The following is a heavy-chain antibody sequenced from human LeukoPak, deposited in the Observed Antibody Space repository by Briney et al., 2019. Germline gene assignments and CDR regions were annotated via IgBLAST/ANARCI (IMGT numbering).Heavy chain of an antibody. CDR3: ARRGFCSGGTCFSAPFDP. CDR2: IYPGDSDT. CDR1: GYSFTTYW. Sequence: GESLKISCKGSGYSFTTYWIAWVRQMPGKGLEWMGVIYPGDSDTRYSPSFQGQVTISADKSISTAYLQWSSLKASDTAVYYCARRGFCSGGTCFSAPFDPWGQGTLVTVS. J-gene: IGHJ5*02. V-gene: IGHV5-51*01. D-gene: IGHD2-15*01.